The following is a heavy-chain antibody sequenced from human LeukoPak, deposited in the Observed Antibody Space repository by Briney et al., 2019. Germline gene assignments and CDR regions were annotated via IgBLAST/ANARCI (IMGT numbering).Heavy chain of an antibody. D-gene: IGHD2-15*01. CDR1: GGSISSSDYY. J-gene: IGHJ6*02. CDR3: ARGIGATLTYGMDV. Sequence: PPETLSLTCTVSGGSISSSDYYWGWIRQPPGKGLEWIGSMYYSGNTYYNPSLESRVTISVDMSKNQVSLKVTSVTAADTAVYYCARGIGATLTYGMDVWGQGTTVTVSS. V-gene: IGHV4-39*01. CDR2: MYYSGNT.